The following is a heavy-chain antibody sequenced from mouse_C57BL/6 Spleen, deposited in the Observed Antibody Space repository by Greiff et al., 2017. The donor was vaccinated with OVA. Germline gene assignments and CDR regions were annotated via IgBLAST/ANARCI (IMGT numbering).Heavy chain of an antibody. J-gene: IGHJ2*01. CDR3: AREREPKVVDY. CDR2: IDPSDSET. Sequence: QVQLQQPGAELVRPGSSVKLSCKASGYTFTSYWMHWVKQRPIQGLEWIGNIDPSDSETHYNQKFKDKATLTVAKSSSTAYMQLSSLTSEDSAVYYGAREREPKVVDYWGQGTTLTVSS. CDR1: GYTFTSYW. D-gene: IGHD1-1*01. V-gene: IGHV1-52*01.